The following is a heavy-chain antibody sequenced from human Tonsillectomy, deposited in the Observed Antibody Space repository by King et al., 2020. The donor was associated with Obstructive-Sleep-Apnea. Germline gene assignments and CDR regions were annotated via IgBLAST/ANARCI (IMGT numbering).Heavy chain of an antibody. V-gene: IGHV3-23*04. J-gene: IGHJ4*02. CDR1: GFTFSTYA. D-gene: IGHD2-21*01. CDR3: AKSPGGHVLVVYFDY. CDR2: ISDDGVST. Sequence: VQLVESGGGLVQPGGSQRLSCVASGFTFSTYAMSWVRQAPGKGLEWLSTISDDGVSTHYADSVKGRFTISRDNSKSTLFLQLHSLRAEDTAVYYCAKSPGGHVLVVYFDYWGQGTLVTVSS.